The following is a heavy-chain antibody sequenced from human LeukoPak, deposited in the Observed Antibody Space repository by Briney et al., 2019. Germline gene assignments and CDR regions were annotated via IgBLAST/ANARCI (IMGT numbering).Heavy chain of an antibody. CDR3: AGGDLYSYYGMDV. J-gene: IGHJ6*02. CDR1: GFTFSSYA. Sequence: GGSLRLSCAASGFTFSSYAMHWVRQAPGKGLEWVAVISYDGSNKYYADSVKGRFTISRDNSKNTLYLQMNSLRAEDTAVYYCAGGDLYSYYGMDVWGQGTTVTVSS. CDR2: ISYDGSNK. V-gene: IGHV3-30-3*01. D-gene: IGHD2-21*01.